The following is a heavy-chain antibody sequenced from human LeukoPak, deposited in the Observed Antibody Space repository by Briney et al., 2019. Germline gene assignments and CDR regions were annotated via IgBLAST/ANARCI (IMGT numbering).Heavy chain of an antibody. CDR2: ITGSGGFT. V-gene: IGHV3-23*01. CDR3: VRSLDY. Sequence: GGSLRLSCAASGFIFRTYAMSWVRQAPGKGLEWVSVITGSGGFTQYADSVKGRFTISRDNSKNTVYLQMNSLRVEDTALYYCVRSLDYWGQGTLVTVSS. J-gene: IGHJ4*02. CDR1: GFIFRTYA.